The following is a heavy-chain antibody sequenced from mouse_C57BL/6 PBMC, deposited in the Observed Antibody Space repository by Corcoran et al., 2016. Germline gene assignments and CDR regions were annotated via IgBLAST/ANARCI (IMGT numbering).Heavy chain of an antibody. CDR3: ERREGYDGYYLYAMDY. CDR2: FYPGSGSI. Sequence: QVQLQQSGAELVKPRASVKQSCQASGYTFTEYTIHRVKQRSGQGLEWIGWFYPGSGSIKYNEKFKDKATLTADKSASTVYMELSRLTSEDSAVYFCERREGYDGYYLYAMDYWGQGTSVTVSA. V-gene: IGHV1-62-2*01. D-gene: IGHD2-3*01. CDR1: GYTFTEYT. J-gene: IGHJ4*01.